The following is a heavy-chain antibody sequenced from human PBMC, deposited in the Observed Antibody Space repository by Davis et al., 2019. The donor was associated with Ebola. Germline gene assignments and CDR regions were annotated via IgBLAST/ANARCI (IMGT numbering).Heavy chain of an antibody. D-gene: IGHD1-26*01. J-gene: IGHJ1*01. Sequence: VSVKVSCKASGYTFTRYGITWVRQAPGQGLEWIGWINAYNGNTKYAQKLQGRVTVTTDTSTSTSYMELRSLRSDDTAVYYCARDPPPSYSGSYYSWGQGTLVTVSS. V-gene: IGHV1-18*01. CDR3: ARDPPPSYSGSYYS. CDR2: INAYNGNT. CDR1: GYTFTRYG.